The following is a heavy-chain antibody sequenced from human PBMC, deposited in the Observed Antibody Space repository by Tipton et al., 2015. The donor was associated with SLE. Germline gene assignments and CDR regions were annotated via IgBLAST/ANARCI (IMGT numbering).Heavy chain of an antibody. CDR1: GYSISSGYY. D-gene: IGHD3-10*01. CDR2: INHSGST. J-gene: IGHJ4*02. V-gene: IGHV4-38-2*02. Sequence: TLSLTCTVSGYSISSGYYWGWIRQPPGKGLEWIGEINHSGSTNYNPSLKSRVTISVDTSKNQFSLKLSSVTAADTAVYYCAGRGVRGVIITSVYWGQGTLVTVSS. CDR3: AGRGVRGVIITSVY.